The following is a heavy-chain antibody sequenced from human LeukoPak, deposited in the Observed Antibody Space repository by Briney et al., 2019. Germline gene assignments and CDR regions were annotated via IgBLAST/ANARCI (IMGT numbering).Heavy chain of an antibody. J-gene: IGHJ4*02. D-gene: IGHD3-9*01. Sequence: ASVKVSCKASGGTFSSYVISWVRQAPGQGLEWMGGIIPIFDTADYAQKFQGTVTITADESTSTAYMELSSLRSEDTAVYYCARGFRMTGDILPGYYSFDYWGQGTLVTVSS. CDR3: ARGFRMTGDILPGYYSFDY. CDR1: GGTFSSYV. CDR2: IIPIFDTA. V-gene: IGHV1-69*13.